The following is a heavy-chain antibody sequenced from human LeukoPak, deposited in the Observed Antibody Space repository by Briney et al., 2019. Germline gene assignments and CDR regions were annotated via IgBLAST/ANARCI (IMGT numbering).Heavy chain of an antibody. D-gene: IGHD2-15*01. V-gene: IGHV3-48*03. Sequence: GGSLRLSCAASGFTFSSYEMNWVRQAPGKGLEWVSYISSSGSTIYYADSVKGRFIISRDNSKNTLYLQMNSLRAEDTAVYYCAKGVGGYCSGGSCYYRYHYLDVWGKGTTGTISS. CDR3: AKGVGGYCSGGSCYYRYHYLDV. CDR2: ISSSGSTI. J-gene: IGHJ6*03. CDR1: GFTFSSYE.